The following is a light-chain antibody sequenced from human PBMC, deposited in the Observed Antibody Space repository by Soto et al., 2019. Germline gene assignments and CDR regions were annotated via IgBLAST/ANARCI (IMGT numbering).Light chain of an antibody. Sequence: EIVMTQSPATLSVSPGEGATLSCRASQSVRSDLAWYQHKPGLAPRLLIYDASNRATGIPARFSGGGSGTDFTLTISSLEPEDFAVYYCQHREDWPLTFGGGTKVEIK. J-gene: IGKJ4*01. V-gene: IGKV3-11*01. CDR1: QSVRSD. CDR3: QHREDWPLT. CDR2: DAS.